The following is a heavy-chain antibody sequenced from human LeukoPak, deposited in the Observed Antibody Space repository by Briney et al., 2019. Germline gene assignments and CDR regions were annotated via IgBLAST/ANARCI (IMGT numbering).Heavy chain of an antibody. Sequence: PGGSLRLSCAAPGFIFDDYAMHWVRQAPGKGLEWVSLISGDGGSTYYADSVKGRFTISRDNSKNSLYLQMNSLRTEDTALYYCAKDIAAAGTGWFDPWGQGTLVTVSS. D-gene: IGHD6-13*01. CDR3: AKDIAAAGTGWFDP. CDR2: ISGDGGST. CDR1: GFIFDDYA. J-gene: IGHJ5*02. V-gene: IGHV3-43*02.